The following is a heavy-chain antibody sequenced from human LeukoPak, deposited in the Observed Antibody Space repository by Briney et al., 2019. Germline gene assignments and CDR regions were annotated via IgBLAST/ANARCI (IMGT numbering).Heavy chain of an antibody. CDR3: ARERPYGMDV. CDR1: GFTFSSYG. Sequence: GGSLRLSCAASGFTFSSYGMHWVRQAPGKGLEWVALIWCDGSNIYYADSVKGRLTISRDNSKNTLYLQMDSLRADDTAVYYCARERPYGMDVWGQGTTVTVSS. V-gene: IGHV3-33*01. J-gene: IGHJ6*02. CDR2: IWCDGSNI.